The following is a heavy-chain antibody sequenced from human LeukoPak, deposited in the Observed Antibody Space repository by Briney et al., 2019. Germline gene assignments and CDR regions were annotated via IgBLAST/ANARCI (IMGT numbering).Heavy chain of an antibody. CDR3: AREVWDQRGTAAFDR. CDR1: VYTFTGYY. CDR2: INPNSGDR. D-gene: IGHD1-26*01. V-gene: IGHV1-2*02. J-gene: IGHJ4*02. Sequence: ASVKVSCKASVYTFTGYYMHWVRQAPGQGLEWMGWINPNSGDRNSAQKFQGRVTMTRDTSISAVYMELSRLGPDATAVHYCAREVWDQRGTAAFDRWGQGTLVTVSS.